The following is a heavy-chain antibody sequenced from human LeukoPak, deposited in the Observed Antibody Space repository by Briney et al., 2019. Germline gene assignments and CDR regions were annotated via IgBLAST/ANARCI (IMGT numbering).Heavy chain of an antibody. V-gene: IGHV3-74*01. Sequence: GGSLRLSCAASGFTFSSYAMSWVRQAPGKGLVWVSRITNDGSSTTYADSVKGRFTISRDNAKNMLYLQVNSLRAGDTAVYYCATDRGWRTSGYYLYYFEYWGQGTLVTYSS. CDR3: ATDRGWRTSGYYLYYFEY. D-gene: IGHD3-3*01. CDR1: GFTFSSYA. J-gene: IGHJ4*02. CDR2: ITNDGSST.